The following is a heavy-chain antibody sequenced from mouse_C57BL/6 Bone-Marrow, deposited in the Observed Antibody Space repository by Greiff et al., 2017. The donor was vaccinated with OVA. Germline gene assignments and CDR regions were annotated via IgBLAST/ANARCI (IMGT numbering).Heavy chain of an antibody. Sequence: QVQLQQSGAELAKPGASVKLSCKASGYTFTSYWMHWVNQRPGQGLEWIGYINPSSGYTKSNQKFKDKATLTADKSSSTASMLLRILTYDDSSVYYCARLGGSALFDSWAPGPTLPVSS. V-gene: IGHV1-7*01. CDR1: GYTFTSYW. CDR2: INPSSGYT. CDR3: ARLGGSALFDS. J-gene: IGHJ2*01.